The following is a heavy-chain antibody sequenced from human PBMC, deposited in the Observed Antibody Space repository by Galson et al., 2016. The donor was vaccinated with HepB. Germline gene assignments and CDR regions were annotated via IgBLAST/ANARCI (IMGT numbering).Heavy chain of an antibody. CDR3: ARGPPHTVTIRGGRREGLDP. D-gene: IGHD4-17*01. CDR1: DASASGHF. CDR2: MNDSGTT. Sequence: SETLSLTCDVYDASASGHFWSWIRQPPGKGLEWIGEMNDSGTTNYNPTLKSRVAISVDTSKNQFSLRLASVTVADTAVYFCARGPPHTVTIRGGRREGLDPWGQGTLVTVSS. J-gene: IGHJ5*02. V-gene: IGHV4-34*01.